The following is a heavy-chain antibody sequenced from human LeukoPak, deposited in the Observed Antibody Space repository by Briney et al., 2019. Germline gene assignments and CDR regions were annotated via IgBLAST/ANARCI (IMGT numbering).Heavy chain of an antibody. V-gene: IGHV3-23*01. D-gene: IGHD2-2*03. Sequence: PGGSLRLSCAASAFTFSSYTMSCVRQAPGKGLEWVSAISNSGGSTYYADSVKGRFTISRDNSKNTLYLQMNSLRAEDTAIYYCAKDGYVSWAYQLSHFDYWGQGTLVTVSS. CDR1: AFTFSSYT. CDR2: ISNSGGST. CDR3: AKDGYVSWAYQLSHFDY. J-gene: IGHJ4*02.